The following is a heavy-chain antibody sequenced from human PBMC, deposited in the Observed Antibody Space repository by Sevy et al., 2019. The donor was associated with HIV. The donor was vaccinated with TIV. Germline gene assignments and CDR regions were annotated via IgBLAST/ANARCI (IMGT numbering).Heavy chain of an antibody. Sequence: GGSLRLSCTASVFTFGDYAMSWFRQAPGKGLEWVGFIRSKAYGGTTEYAASVKGRFTISRDDSKSIAYLQMNSLKTEDTAVYYCTRHSSNYYYYMDVWGKGTTVTVSS. CDR1: VFTFGDYA. J-gene: IGHJ6*03. D-gene: IGHD6-13*01. CDR2: IRSKAYGGTT. V-gene: IGHV3-49*03. CDR3: TRHSSNYYYYMDV.